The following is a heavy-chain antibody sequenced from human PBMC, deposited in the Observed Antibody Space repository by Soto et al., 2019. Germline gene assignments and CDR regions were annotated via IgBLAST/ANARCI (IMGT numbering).Heavy chain of an antibody. Sequence: VQLVESGGGLIQPGGSLRLSCAASGFTVSNNHMTWVRQAAGKGLELVSFVHGGGSTSYADSVTGRFTISRDNSKNTLYLQMDSLRAAGTAIYFCAGRLTTAASLDYWGRGTLVTVSS. V-gene: IGHV3-53*01. CDR2: VHGGGST. D-gene: IGHD3-16*01. J-gene: IGHJ4*02. CDR1: GFTVSNNH. CDR3: AGRLTTAASLDY.